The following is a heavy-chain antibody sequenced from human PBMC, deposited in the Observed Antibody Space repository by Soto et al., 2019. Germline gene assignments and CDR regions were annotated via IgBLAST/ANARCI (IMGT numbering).Heavy chain of an antibody. V-gene: IGHV1-69*08. Sequence: QVQLVQSGAEVKKPGSSVKVSCKASGGTFSSYTISWVRQAPGQGLEWMGRIIPILDIANYAQKFQGRVTVTADKSTRTAYRELSSLRSEDTAVYYCARDSCSGGSCYGDYWGQGTLFTLSS. D-gene: IGHD2-15*01. J-gene: IGHJ4*02. CDR2: IIPILDIA. CDR3: ARDSCSGGSCYGDY. CDR1: GGTFSSYT.